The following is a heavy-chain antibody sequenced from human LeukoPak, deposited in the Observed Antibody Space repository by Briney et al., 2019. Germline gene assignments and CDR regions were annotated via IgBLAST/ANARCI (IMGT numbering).Heavy chain of an antibody. Sequence: PGGSLRLSCAASGFTFSGSAMHWVPQAPGKGLKWVGRIRSKANSYATAYAASVKGRFTISRDESKNTAYLRMNSLKTEDTAVYYCTPSLYDILTGSDYWGQGTLVTVSS. J-gene: IGHJ4*02. CDR2: IRSKANSYAT. D-gene: IGHD3-9*01. V-gene: IGHV3-73*01. CDR3: TPSLYDILTGSDY. CDR1: GFTFSGSA.